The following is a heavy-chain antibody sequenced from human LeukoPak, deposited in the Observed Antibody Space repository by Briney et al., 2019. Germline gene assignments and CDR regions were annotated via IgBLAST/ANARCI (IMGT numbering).Heavy chain of an antibody. J-gene: IGHJ5*02. D-gene: IGHD3-10*01. CDR3: ARGIVLLWFGDPQRGWFDP. V-gene: IGHV4-59*12. CDR2: IYYSGST. CDR1: GGSISSYY. Sequence: SETLSLTCTVSGGSISSYYWSWIRQPPGKGLEWIGYIYYSGSTNYNPSLKSRVTISVDTSKNQFSLKLSSVTAADTAVYYCARGIVLLWFGDPQRGWFDPWGQGTLVTVSS.